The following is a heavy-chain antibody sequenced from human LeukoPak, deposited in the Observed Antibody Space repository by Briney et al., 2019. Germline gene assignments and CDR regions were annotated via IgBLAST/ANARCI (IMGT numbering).Heavy chain of an antibody. V-gene: IGHV4-34*01. CDR2: INHSGST. CDR3: ARDEKSVAYYFDY. J-gene: IGHJ4*02. CDR1: GGSFSGYY. Sequence: SETLSLTCAVYGGSFSGYYWSWIRQPPGKGLEWIGEINHSGSTNYTPSLKSRVTISVDTSKNQFSLKLSSVTAADTAVYYCARDEKSVAYYFDYWGQGTLVTVSS.